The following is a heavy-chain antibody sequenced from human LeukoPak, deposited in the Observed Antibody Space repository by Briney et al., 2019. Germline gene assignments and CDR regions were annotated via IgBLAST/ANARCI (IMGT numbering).Heavy chain of an antibody. D-gene: IGHD4-11*01. CDR1: GYTFTSYD. J-gene: IGHJ5*02. V-gene: IGHV1-8*01. CDR2: MNPNSGNT. CDR3: ARFRSLVGTVTTYRAARYNWFDP. Sequence: ASVKVSCKASGYTFTSYDINWVRQATGQGLEWMGWMNPNSGNTGYAQKFQGRVTMTRNTSISTAYMELSSLRSEDTAVYYCARFRSLVGTVTTYRAARYNWFDPWGQGTLVTVSS.